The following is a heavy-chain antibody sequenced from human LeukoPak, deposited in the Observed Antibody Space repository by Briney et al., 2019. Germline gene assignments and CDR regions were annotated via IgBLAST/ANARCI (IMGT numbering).Heavy chain of an antibody. J-gene: IGHJ4*01. CDR1: GGSVSSGSYY. V-gene: IGHV4-61*01. Sequence: PSETLSLTCTVSGGSVSSGSYYWSWIRQPPGKGLEWIGYIYYSGSTNYNPSLKSRVTISVDTSKNQFSLKLSSVTAADTAVYYCARGEDYGYFDYWGHGTLVTVSS. CDR2: IYYSGST. CDR3: ARGEDYGYFDY. D-gene: IGHD4-17*01.